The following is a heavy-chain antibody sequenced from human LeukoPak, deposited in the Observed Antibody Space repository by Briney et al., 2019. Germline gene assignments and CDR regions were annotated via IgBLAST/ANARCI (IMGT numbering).Heavy chain of an antibody. CDR2: INHSGST. D-gene: IGHD3-10*01. Sequence: SETLSLTCAVYGGSFSGYYWSWIRQPPGKGLEWIGEINHSGSTNYNLSLKSRVTISVDTSKNQFSLKLSSVTAADTAVYYCARGRSGWFDPWGQGTLVTVS. J-gene: IGHJ5*02. CDR3: ARGRSGWFDP. V-gene: IGHV4-34*01. CDR1: GGSFSGYY.